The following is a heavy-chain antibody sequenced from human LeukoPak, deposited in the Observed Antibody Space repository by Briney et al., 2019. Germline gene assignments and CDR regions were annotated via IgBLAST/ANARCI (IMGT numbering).Heavy chain of an antibody. V-gene: IGHV4-59*12. CDR2: IYYSGST. J-gene: IGHJ4*02. Sequence: SETLSLTCTVSGGSISSYYWSWIRQPPGRGLEWIGYIYYSGSTNYNPPLKSRVTISVDTSKNQFSLKLSSVTAADTAVYYCARPPIAAAGTQGYWGQGTLVTVSS. CDR3: ARPPIAAAGTQGY. D-gene: IGHD6-13*01. CDR1: GGSISSYY.